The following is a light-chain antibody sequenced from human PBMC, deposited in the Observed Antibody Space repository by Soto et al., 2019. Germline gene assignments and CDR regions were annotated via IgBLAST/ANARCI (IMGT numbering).Light chain of an antibody. J-gene: IGKJ3*01. Sequence: IQMTQSPSSLSASVGDRVPITCRTSQTINRNLNWYQCIPVSAPKLLIYSVSALQGAAPSRCSGRCAGTDFTLTISGLPPEDSATYYCQQSYNIPPTVGPVTTVDVK. CDR2: SVS. CDR3: QQSYNIPPT. V-gene: IGKV1-39*01. CDR1: QTINRN.